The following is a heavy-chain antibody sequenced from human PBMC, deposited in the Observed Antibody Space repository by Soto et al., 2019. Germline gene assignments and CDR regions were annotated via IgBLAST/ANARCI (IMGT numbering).Heavy chain of an antibody. CDR3: ANMKGGSQYYYYGMDV. CDR1: GGTFSSYA. CDR2: IIPMFGTA. D-gene: IGHD3-10*01. V-gene: IGHV1-69*12. Sequence: QVQLVQSGAEVKKPGSSVKVSCKASGGTFSSYAISWVRQAPGQGLEWMGGIIPMFGTADYAQKFQGRVTITADESTSTAYMELSSLRSDDTAVYYCANMKGGSQYYYYGMDVWGQGTTVTVSS. J-gene: IGHJ6*02.